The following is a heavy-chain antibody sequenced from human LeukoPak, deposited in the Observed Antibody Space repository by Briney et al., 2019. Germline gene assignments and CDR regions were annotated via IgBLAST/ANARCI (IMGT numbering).Heavy chain of an antibody. CDR1: GFTLSSYW. Sequence: GGSLRLSCAASGFTLSSYWMNWVRQAPGKGLEWVANIKQDGSEKYYVDSVKGRFTISGDNAKNSLYLQMNSLRAEDTAVYYCARERSGSSYYFDYWGQGTLVTVSS. CDR2: IKQDGSEK. D-gene: IGHD1-26*01. CDR3: ARERSGSSYYFDY. J-gene: IGHJ4*02. V-gene: IGHV3-7*01.